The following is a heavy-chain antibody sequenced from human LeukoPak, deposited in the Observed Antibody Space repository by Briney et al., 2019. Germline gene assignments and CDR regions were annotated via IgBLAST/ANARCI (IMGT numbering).Heavy chain of an antibody. Sequence: ASVKVSCKASGYTFTSYGISWVRQAPGQGLEWMGWINPKSGATHYAQRFQGRVTMTRDTSISTAYMELSRLRSDDTAVYYCARDRDKDAFDIWGQGTMVTVSS. J-gene: IGHJ3*02. CDR3: ARDRDKDAFDI. V-gene: IGHV1-2*02. D-gene: IGHD2-21*01. CDR1: GYTFTSYG. CDR2: INPKSGAT.